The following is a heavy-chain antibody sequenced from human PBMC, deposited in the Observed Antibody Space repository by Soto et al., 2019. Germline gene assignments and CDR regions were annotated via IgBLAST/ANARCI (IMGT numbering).Heavy chain of an antibody. CDR1: GYRFSSFW. D-gene: IGHD2-2*01. Sequence: PGESLKISCKISGYRFSSFWIAWVRQKPGKGLEWMGIIYPGDATTIYSPSFQGRLTISVDMSISTAHLQWYDLKASDSAMYYCARISSNYYFDFWGQGTLVTVSS. CDR2: IYPGDATT. V-gene: IGHV5-51*01. J-gene: IGHJ4*02. CDR3: ARISSNYYFDF.